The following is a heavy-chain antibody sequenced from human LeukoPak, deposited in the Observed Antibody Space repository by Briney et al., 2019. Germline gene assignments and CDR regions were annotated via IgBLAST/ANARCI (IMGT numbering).Heavy chain of an antibody. J-gene: IGHJ6*03. D-gene: IGHD2-8*02. CDR1: GFTFRNYG. CDR3: AKDPGASVSGFHMDV. Sequence: GGSLRLSCAASGFTFRNYGMPWVRQATGKGLEWVSFIWSDGNNRFYADSVKGRFTISRDNSKNMLYLQMDSLRPEDTAVYYCAKDPGASVSGFHMDVWGKGTTVIVSS. V-gene: IGHV3-30*02. CDR2: IWSDGNNR.